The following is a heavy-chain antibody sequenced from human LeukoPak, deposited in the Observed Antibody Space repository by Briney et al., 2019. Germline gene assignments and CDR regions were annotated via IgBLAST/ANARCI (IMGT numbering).Heavy chain of an antibody. CDR2: ISSSSSTI. CDR1: GFTFSSYS. D-gene: IGHD1-26*01. Sequence: PGGSLRLSCAASGFTFSSYSMNWVRQAPGKGLEWVSYISSSSSTIYYADSVKGRFTISRDNAKNSLYLQMNSLRAEDTAVYYCARDHVIVGANPYYFDYWGQGTLVTVSS. CDR3: ARDHVIVGANPYYFDY. V-gene: IGHV3-48*04. J-gene: IGHJ4*02.